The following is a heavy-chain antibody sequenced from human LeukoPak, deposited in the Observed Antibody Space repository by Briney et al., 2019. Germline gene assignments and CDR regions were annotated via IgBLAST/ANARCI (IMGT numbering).Heavy chain of an antibody. CDR3: ARDRVASPWYYFDS. Sequence: GGSLRLSCAASGFTVSSNYMSWVRQAPGKGLEWVSVIYSGGSTYYADSVKGRFTISRDNSKNTLYLQMNSLRAEDTAVYYCARDRVASPWYYFDSWGQGTLVTVSS. D-gene: IGHD3-3*02. J-gene: IGHJ4*02. CDR2: IYSGGST. V-gene: IGHV3-53*01. CDR1: GFTVSSNY.